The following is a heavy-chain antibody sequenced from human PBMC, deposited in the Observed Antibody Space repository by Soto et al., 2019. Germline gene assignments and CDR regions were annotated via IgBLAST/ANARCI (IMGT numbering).Heavy chain of an antibody. Sequence: GASVKVSCKASNYPFTSYGFAWVRQAPGHGLQWLGRISAYNNNADYAQEFQGRITMTTDTSTRTAVMELSSLTSDDTGVYYCARDSNPFGVVIRSPEKQKYGMDVWG. CDR2: ISAYNNNA. CDR3: ARDSNPFGVVIRSPEKQKYGMDV. J-gene: IGHJ6*02. V-gene: IGHV1-18*01. D-gene: IGHD3-3*01. CDR1: NYPFTSYG.